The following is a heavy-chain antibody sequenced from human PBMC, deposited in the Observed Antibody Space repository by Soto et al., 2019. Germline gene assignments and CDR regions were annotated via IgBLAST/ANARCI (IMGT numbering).Heavy chain of an antibody. V-gene: IGHV3-11*06. D-gene: IGHD3-9*01. CDR2: ISSSSSYT. J-gene: IGHJ6*02. CDR3: ARVRYDILTGYYSYGMDV. Sequence: GGSLRLSCAASGFTFSDYYMSWIRQAPGKGLEWVSYISSSSSYTNYADSVKGRFTISRDNAKNSLYLQMNSLRAEDTAVYYCARVRYDILTGYYSYGMDVWGQGTTVTVSS. CDR1: GFTFSDYY.